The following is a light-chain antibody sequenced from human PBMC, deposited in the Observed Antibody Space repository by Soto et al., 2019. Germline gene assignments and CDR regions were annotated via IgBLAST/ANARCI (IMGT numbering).Light chain of an antibody. CDR3: QLRGNWPPFT. CDR1: QSVSNY. Sequence: EIVLTQSPPTLSVSPGERATLSCRASQSVSNYLAWFQQKPGQAPRLLIYDASNRATGIPARFSGSGSGTDFTLTINSLEPEDFAVYYCQLRGNWPPFTFGPGTRVDIK. CDR2: DAS. J-gene: IGKJ3*01. V-gene: IGKV3-11*01.